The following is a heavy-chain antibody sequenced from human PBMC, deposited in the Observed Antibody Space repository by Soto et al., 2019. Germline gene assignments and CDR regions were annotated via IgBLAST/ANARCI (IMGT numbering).Heavy chain of an antibody. Sequence: SVAVSCQASVGTLSSYAFSWVRLAPGRGREWMGGTIPIFGTANYAQKFQGRVTITADESTSTAYMELSSLRSEDTAVYYCARSPVDWGPNCSGGSRSPPDVWGQGTTVTVSS. D-gene: IGHD2-15*01. CDR2: TIPIFGTA. CDR3: ARSPVDWGPNCSGGSRSPPDV. CDR1: VGTLSSYA. J-gene: IGHJ6*02. V-gene: IGHV1-69*13.